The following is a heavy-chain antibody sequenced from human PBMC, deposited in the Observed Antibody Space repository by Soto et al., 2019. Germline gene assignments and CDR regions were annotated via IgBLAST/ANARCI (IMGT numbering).Heavy chain of an antibody. CDR2: IIPIFGTA. Sequence: GASVKVSCKASGGTFSSCAISWVRQAPGQGLEWMGGIIPIFGTANYAQKFQGRVTITADESTSTAYMELSSLRSEDTAVYYCARGITVTWDWFDPWGQGTLVTVSS. J-gene: IGHJ5*02. CDR1: GGTFSSCA. CDR3: ARGITVTWDWFDP. D-gene: IGHD4-4*01. V-gene: IGHV1-69*13.